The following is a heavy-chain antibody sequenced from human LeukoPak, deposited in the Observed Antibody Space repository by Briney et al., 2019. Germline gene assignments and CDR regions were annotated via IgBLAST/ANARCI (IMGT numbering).Heavy chain of an antibody. CDR2: IKQDGSET. D-gene: IGHD3-22*01. Sequence: GGSLRPSRAASGFIFSGYWMSWVRQVPRKGLEWVANIKQDGSETYYVDSVKGRFTISRDNAKNSLYLQMNSLRGEDTAVYYCARDKGDYHTRGSLFVFGSQGTLVTVSS. CDR1: GFIFSGYW. V-gene: IGHV3-7*03. CDR3: ARDKGDYHTRGSLFVF. J-gene: IGHJ4*02.